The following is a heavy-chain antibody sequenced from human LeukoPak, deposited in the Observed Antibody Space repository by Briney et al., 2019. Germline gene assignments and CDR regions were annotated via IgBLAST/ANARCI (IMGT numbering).Heavy chain of an antibody. V-gene: IGHV3-21*03. CDR2: IISSGSYI. CDR3: ARDFGGYCSSSNCYLGHLDY. CDR1: GFTFSSYT. J-gene: IGHJ4*02. Sequence: GGSLRLSCAASGFTFSSYTMNWVRQAPGKGLEWVSSIISSGSYIYYADSVKGRFTISRDNAKNSLYLQMNSMRAEDTAVYYCARDFGGYCSSSNCYLGHLDYWGQGTLVTVSS. D-gene: IGHD2-2*01.